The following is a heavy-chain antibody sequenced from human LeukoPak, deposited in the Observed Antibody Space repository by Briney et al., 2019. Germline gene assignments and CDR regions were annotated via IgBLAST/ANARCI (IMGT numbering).Heavy chain of an antibody. CDR2: IYPGDSDT. D-gene: IGHD5-24*01. CDR1: GYSFTSYW. J-gene: IGHJ5*02. V-gene: IGHV5-51*01. CDR3: ARSQGRDGHNSESHDTFDP. Sequence: GESLKISCKGSGYSFTSYWIGWVRQMPGKGLEWMGIIYPGDSDTRYSPSFQGQVTTSADKSISTAYLQWSSLKASDTAMYYCARSQGRDGHNSESHDTFDPWGQGTLVTVSS.